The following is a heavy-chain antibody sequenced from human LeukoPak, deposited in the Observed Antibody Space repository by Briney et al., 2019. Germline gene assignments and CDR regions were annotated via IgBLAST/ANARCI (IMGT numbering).Heavy chain of an antibody. V-gene: IGHV1-18*01. J-gene: IGHJ4*02. CDR1: GYTFTSYG. D-gene: IGHD4-23*01. CDR3: ARDNSGDYGGNSGADY. Sequence: ASVKVSCKASGYTFTSYGISWVRQAPGQGLEWMGWISAYNSNTNYAQKLQGRVTMTTDTSTSTAYMELRSLRSDDTAVYYCARDNSGDYGGNSGADYWGQGTLVTVSS. CDR2: ISAYNSNT.